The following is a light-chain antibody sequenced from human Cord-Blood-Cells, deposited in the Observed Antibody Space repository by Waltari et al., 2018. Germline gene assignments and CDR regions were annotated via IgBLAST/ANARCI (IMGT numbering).Light chain of an antibody. CDR2: AAS. J-gene: IGKJ1*01. Sequence: DIQMTQSPSSLSASVGDRVTITCRASQSISSYLNWYQQKPGKAPKLLIYAASSLQSGVPSRFSGSGSGTYFTLTSSSLQPEDFATYYCQQNYSTPPTFGQGTKVEIK. CDR3: QQNYSTPPT. CDR1: QSISSY. V-gene: IGKV1-39*01.